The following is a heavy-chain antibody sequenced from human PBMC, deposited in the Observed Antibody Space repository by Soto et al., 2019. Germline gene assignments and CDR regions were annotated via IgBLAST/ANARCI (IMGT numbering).Heavy chain of an antibody. Sequence: GESLKISCKGSGYSFTSYWIAWVRQMPGKGLEWMGTIYPGDSDTRYSPSLQGQVTISADNSISTAYLEWSSLKASDTAIYYCALPTPFGSGYGFFDYWGQGTPVTVSS. CDR1: GYSFTSYW. J-gene: IGHJ4*02. D-gene: IGHD4-17*01. CDR2: IYPGDSDT. V-gene: IGHV5-51*01. CDR3: ALPTPFGSGYGFFDY.